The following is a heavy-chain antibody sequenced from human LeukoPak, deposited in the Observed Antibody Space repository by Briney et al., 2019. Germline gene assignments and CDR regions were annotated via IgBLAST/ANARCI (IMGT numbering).Heavy chain of an antibody. CDR3: ASQIVATTLDY. CDR1: GFTFSSYS. Sequence: GGSLRLSCAASGFTFSSYSMNWVRQAPGQGLEWVSSISSSSSYKYYEDSVKGRFTISRDNAKNSLYLQMNSLRAEDTAVYYCASQIVATTLDYWGQGTLVTVSS. D-gene: IGHD5-12*01. CDR2: ISSSSSYK. V-gene: IGHV3-21*01. J-gene: IGHJ4*02.